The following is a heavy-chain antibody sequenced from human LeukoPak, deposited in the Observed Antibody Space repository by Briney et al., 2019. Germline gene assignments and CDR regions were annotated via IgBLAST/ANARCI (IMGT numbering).Heavy chain of an antibody. J-gene: IGHJ6*02. CDR3: AKGLIGGYDFMDYYYGMDV. CDR1: GFTFSSYG. V-gene: IGHV3-30*18. CDR2: ISYDGSNK. D-gene: IGHD5-12*01. Sequence: SGGSLRLSCAASGFTFSSYGMHWVRQAPGKGLEWVAVISYDGSNKYYADSVKGRFTISRDNSKNTLYLQMNSQRAEDTAVYYCAKGLIGGYDFMDYYYGMDVWGQGTTVTVSS.